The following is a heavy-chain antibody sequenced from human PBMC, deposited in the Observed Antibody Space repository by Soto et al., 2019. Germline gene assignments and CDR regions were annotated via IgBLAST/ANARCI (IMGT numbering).Heavy chain of an antibody. CDR1: GLTLSAYP. V-gene: IGHV3-23*01. Sequence: RRLSCAGSGLTLSAYPMSWVRQAPGKGLQWVASVSVDPGNTYYADSVKGRFTISRDNSKNTVYLQMNSLKTEDTAFYYCAKDGSRGSDLDNWAEGTLVTVSS. CDR2: VSVDPGNT. J-gene: IGHJ4*02. CDR3: AKDGSRGSDLDN.